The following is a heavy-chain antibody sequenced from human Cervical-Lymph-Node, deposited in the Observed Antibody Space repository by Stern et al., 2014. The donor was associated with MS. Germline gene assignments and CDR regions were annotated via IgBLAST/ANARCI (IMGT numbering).Heavy chain of an antibody. J-gene: IGHJ5*02. D-gene: IGHD3-10*01. CDR3: ARRGSARRGSGWLDP. CDR1: GGTSNRHG. V-gene: IGHV1-69*01. CDR2: IIPVLITI. Sequence: VQLVESGAEVKKPGSSVTVSCKASGGTSNRHGISWVRQAPGQGLEWMGRIIPVLITIDYAQKFQGRVTITADESTSTTYMELSSLRYEDTAVYYCARRGSARRGSGWLDPWGQGTLVTVSS.